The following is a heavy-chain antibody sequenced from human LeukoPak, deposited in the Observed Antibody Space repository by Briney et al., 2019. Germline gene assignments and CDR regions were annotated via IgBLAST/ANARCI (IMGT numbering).Heavy chain of an antibody. CDR1: GFTLSDYY. CDR2: ISSSGSTI. V-gene: IGHV3-11*01. J-gene: IGHJ4*02. CDR3: ASSIDYYDGFFDY. Sequence: GGSLRLSCAASGFTLSDYYMSWLRQAPGKGLEGVSYISSSGSTIYYADSVKGRFTISRDNAKNSLYLQMNSLRAEDTAVYYCASSIDYYDGFFDYWGQGTLVTVSS. D-gene: IGHD3-22*01.